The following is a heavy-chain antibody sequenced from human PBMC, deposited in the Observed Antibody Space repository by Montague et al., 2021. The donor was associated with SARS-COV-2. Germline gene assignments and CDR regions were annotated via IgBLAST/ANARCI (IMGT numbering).Heavy chain of an antibody. CDR2: IYYSGST. V-gene: IGHV4-59*01. Sequence: SETLSLTCTVSGGSISSNYWSWIRQPPGKGLEWIGYIYYSGSTNYNPSLKSRVTISVDTSKNQFSLKLSSVTAADTAVYYCARVQRGYYYGLGVSAHFDHWGQGTLVTVSS. CDR3: ARVQRGYYYGLGVSAHFDH. CDR1: GGSISSNY. J-gene: IGHJ4*02. D-gene: IGHD3-10*01.